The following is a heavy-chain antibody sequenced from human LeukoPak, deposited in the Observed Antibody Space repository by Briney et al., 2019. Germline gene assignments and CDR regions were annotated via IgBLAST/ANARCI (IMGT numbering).Heavy chain of an antibody. J-gene: IGHJ6*02. CDR1: GGSISSYY. CDR2: IYTSGST. D-gene: IGHD1-26*01. CDR3: ARDRLRIVGATRSVTYYYGMDV. Sequence: PSETLSLTCTVSGGSISSYYWSWIRQPAGKGLEWIGRIYTSGSTNYNPSLKSRVTMSVDTSKNQFSLKLSSVTAADTAVYYCARDRLRIVGATRSVTYYYGMDVWGQGTTVTVSS. V-gene: IGHV4-4*07.